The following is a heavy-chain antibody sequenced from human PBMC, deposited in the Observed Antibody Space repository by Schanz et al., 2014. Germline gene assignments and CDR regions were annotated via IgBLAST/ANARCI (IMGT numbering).Heavy chain of an antibody. CDR2: ISAYNGHT. V-gene: IGHV1-18*01. CDR1: GYTFTSYG. D-gene: IGHD3-3*01. J-gene: IGHJ3*02. CDR3: VTEKRMESGTWAKAFDI. Sequence: QGQLVQSGAEVKKPGASVKVSCKASGYTFTSYGITWVRQAPGQGLEWMGWISAYNGHTTYAQKFQGRVTMTTDTSTSTAYMELRNVRYDDTAMYYCVTEKRMESGTWAKAFDIWGQGTWXTVSS.